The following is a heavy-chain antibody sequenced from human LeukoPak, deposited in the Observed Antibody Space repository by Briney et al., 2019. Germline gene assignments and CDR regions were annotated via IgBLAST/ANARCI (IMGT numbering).Heavy chain of an antibody. CDR2: ISSSGSTI. CDR3: ARLDSYGYAVDY. J-gene: IGHJ4*02. V-gene: IGHV3-11*01. Sequence: GGTLRLSCAASGFTFSDYYMSWIRQAPGKGLEWVSYISSSGSTIYYADSVKGRFTISRDNAKNSLYLQMNSLRAEDTAVYYCARLDSYGYAVDYWGQGTLVTVSS. D-gene: IGHD5-18*01. CDR1: GFTFSDYY.